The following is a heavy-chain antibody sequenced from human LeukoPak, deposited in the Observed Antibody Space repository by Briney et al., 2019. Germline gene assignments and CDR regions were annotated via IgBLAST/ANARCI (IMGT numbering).Heavy chain of an antibody. CDR2: IHNSGST. V-gene: IGHV4-59*01. CDR1: GGSISRYYY. CDR3: ARDYSTEAVEIDY. J-gene: IGHJ4*02. Sequence: SSETLSLTCTASGGSISRYYYWSWLRQPPGKALEWIGYIHNSGSTSYNPSLQSRVAISVDTSKNQFSLKLRLNSVTAADTAVYYCARDYSTEAVEIDYWGQGTLVTVSS. D-gene: IGHD4-17*01.